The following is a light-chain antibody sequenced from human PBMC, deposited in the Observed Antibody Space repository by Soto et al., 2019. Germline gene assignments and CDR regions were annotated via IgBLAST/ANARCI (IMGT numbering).Light chain of an antibody. CDR3: HQYGSSPLT. CDR2: GAS. Sequence: EIVLTQSPGTLSLSPGERATLSCRASQSVSGTSLAWYQQRPGQAPRLLFYGASRRATGIPDRFSGSGSGTDFTLTISRLEPEDSSVYYCHQYGSSPLTFGGGTKVDIK. J-gene: IGKJ4*01. CDR1: QSVSGTS. V-gene: IGKV3-20*01.